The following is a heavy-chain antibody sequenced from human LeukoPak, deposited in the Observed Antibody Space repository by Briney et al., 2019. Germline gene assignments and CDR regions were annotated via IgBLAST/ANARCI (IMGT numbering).Heavy chain of an antibody. D-gene: IGHD5-18*01. CDR3: ARGGYSFDY. V-gene: IGHV3-7*01. CDR1: GVSLSGYW. J-gene: IGHJ4*02. Sequence: GGSPRLSCAASGVSLSGYWLTWGRQAPGEGLEWVARLHADGVEQNYVDSVTGRFTMSRDNAKNSLDLQMNSLRVEDTAVYYCARGGYSFDYLGQGTLVAVSS. CDR2: LHADGVEQ.